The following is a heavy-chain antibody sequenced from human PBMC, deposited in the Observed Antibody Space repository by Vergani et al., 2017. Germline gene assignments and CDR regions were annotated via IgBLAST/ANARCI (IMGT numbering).Heavy chain of an antibody. CDR2: LSSTGGA. CDR3: AGDTHSWQRADR. D-gene: IGHD6-13*01. Sequence: QAQLQESGPGLVKPSETLSLTCHVFGVSVTDYNCNWIRQAPGKGLEWVGSLSSTGGATHSSHNPSLKIHVSISVDTSKPQFPLRLTSVTAADSAIYYCAGDTHSWQRADRWGQGLLVSVSS. CDR1: GVSVTDYN. V-gene: IGHV4-59*02. J-gene: IGHJ5*02.